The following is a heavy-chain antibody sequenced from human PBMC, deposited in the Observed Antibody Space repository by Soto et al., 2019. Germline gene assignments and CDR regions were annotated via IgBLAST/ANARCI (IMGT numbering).Heavy chain of an antibody. CDR3: AKDIYYDSSGPGDY. Sequence: SETLSHTCTVSGGSISSYYWSLIRQPPGKGLEWIGYIYYSGSTNYNPSLKGRVTISVDTSKNQFSLKLSSVTAEDTALYYCAKDIYYDSSGPGDYWGQGTLVTVSS. D-gene: IGHD3-22*01. CDR1: GGSISSYY. CDR2: IYYSGST. J-gene: IGHJ4*02. V-gene: IGHV4-59*01.